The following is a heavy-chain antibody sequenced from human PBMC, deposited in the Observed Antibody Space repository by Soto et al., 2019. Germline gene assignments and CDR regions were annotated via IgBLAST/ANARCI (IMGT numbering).Heavy chain of an antibody. CDR1: GYTFTSYG. CDR3: ARDWIIVYYYGSGSSPTFDY. CDR2: ISAYNGNT. J-gene: IGHJ4*02. V-gene: IGHV1-18*01. D-gene: IGHD3-10*01. Sequence: ASVKVSCKASGYTFTSYGISWVRQAPGQGLEWMGWISAYNGNTNYAQKLQGRVTMTTDTSTSTAYMELRSLRSDDTAVYYCARDWIIVYYYGSGSSPTFDYSGQGTLVSVSS.